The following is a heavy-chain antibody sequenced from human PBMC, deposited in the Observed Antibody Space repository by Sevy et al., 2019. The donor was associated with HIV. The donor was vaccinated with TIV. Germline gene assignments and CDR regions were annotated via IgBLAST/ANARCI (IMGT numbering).Heavy chain of an antibody. CDR3: ARETGAAYYSDTSGFDY. V-gene: IGHV3-21*06. D-gene: IGHD3-22*01. J-gene: IGHJ4*02. Sequence: GGSLRLSCVTSGFHFNYHDMHWVRQAPGKGLEWVSSISSNSKYLYYADSVKGRFTVSRDNARSSLFLQLSDLRAGDTAVYYCARETGAAYYSDTSGFDYWGQGTLVTVSS. CDR1: GFHFNYHD. CDR2: ISSNSKYL.